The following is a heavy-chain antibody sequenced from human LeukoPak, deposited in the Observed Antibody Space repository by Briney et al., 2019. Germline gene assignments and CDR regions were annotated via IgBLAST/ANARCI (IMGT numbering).Heavy chain of an antibody. CDR1: GFTFIRFA. D-gene: IGHD4-23*01. J-gene: IGHJ4*02. CDR2: TSYDGSNK. V-gene: IGHV3-30-3*01. CDR3: AREGGDLRWKNRFDF. Sequence: PGGSLRLSCAASGFTFIRFAMHWVRQAPGKGLEWVALTSYDGSNKYYTDSVKGRFTISRDNSKNTLYLQMNSLRAEDTAVYYCAREGGDLRWKNRFDFWGQGTLVTVSS.